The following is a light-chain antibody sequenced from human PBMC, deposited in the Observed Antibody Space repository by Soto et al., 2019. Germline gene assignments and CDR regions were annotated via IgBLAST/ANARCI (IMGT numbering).Light chain of an antibody. CDR3: QQDYDYPFT. CDR1: QGISYV. V-gene: IGKV1-6*01. CDR2: AAS. Sequence: AIQMTQSPSSLSASVGDRVTITCRASQGISYVLAGFQQKPGKAPKLPIYAASTLQGGVPSRFSGSGSGRDFTLTISSLQPEDCASYYCQQDYDYPFTFGQGTKVEI. J-gene: IGKJ2*01.